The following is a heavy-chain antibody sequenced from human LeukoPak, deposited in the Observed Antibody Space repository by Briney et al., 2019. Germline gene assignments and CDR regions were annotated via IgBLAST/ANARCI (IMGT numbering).Heavy chain of an antibody. CDR1: GFTFSNAW. D-gene: IGHD5-12*01. V-gene: IGHV3-23*01. CDR3: ARDTGSGYDYFSYYFDY. Sequence: GGSLRLSCAASGFTFSNAWMSWVRQAPGKGLEWVSAISASGGGTFYADSVRGRLTISRDNSKNTLYLQMNNLRVEDTAIYYCARDTGSGYDYFSYYFDYWGQGTLVTVSS. J-gene: IGHJ4*02. CDR2: ISASGGGT.